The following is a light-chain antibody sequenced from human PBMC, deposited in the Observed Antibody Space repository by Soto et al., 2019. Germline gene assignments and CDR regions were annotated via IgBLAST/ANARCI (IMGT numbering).Light chain of an antibody. J-gene: IGKJ2*02. CDR3: QQRSNWPGT. CDR2: DAS. Sequence: EIVLTQSPAPLSLSPGERATLSCRASQSVSSYLAWYQQKPGQAPRLLIYDASNRATGIPARFSGSGSGTDCTLTISSLEPEDFAVYYCQQRSNWPGTFGQGTKLESK. CDR1: QSVSSY. V-gene: IGKV3-11*01.